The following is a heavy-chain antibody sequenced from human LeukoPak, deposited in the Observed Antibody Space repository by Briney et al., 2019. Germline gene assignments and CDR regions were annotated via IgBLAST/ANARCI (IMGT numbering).Heavy chain of an antibody. V-gene: IGHV1-2*02. CDR2: INPNSGGT. CDR3: ARSTCSSTSCYKVFDY. Sequence: GASVKVSCKASGYTFTGYYMHWVRQAPGQGLEWMGWINPNSGGTNYAQKFQGRVTMTRDTSISTAYMELSRLRSDDMAVYYCARSTCSSTSCYKVFDYWGQGTLVTVSS. CDR1: GYTFTGYY. J-gene: IGHJ4*02. D-gene: IGHD2-2*02.